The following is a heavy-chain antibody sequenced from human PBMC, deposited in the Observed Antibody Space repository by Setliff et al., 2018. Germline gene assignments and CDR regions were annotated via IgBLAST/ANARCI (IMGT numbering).Heavy chain of an antibody. CDR2: IKQDGSEK. V-gene: IGHV3-7*01. Sequence: PGGSLRLSCAASGFSFSNHNMNWFRQAPGKGLEWVANIKQDGSEKYYVDSVKGRFTISRDNAKNSLYLQMNSLRAEDTAVYYCARGRIRLPDYWGQGTLVTVSS. J-gene: IGHJ4*02. D-gene: IGHD4-17*01. CDR1: GFSFSNHN. CDR3: ARGRIRLPDY.